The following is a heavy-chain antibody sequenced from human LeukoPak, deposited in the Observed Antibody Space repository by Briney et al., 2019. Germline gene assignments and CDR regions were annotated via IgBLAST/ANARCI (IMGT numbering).Heavy chain of an antibody. CDR3: ARDRGGDIVVVPAAMISPPLNNY. CDR1: GFTFRSYS. J-gene: IGHJ4*02. V-gene: IGHV3-21*01. Sequence: PGGSLRLSCAASGFTFRSYSMNWVRQAPGKGLEWVSSISSSSSYIYYADSVKGRFTISRDNAKNSLYLQMNSLRAEDTAVYYCARDRGGDIVVVPAAMISPPLNNYWGQGTLVTVSS. D-gene: IGHD2-2*01. CDR2: ISSSSSYI.